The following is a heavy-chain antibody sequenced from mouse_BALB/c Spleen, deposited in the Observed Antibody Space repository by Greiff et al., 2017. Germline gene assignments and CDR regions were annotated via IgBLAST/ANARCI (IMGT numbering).Heavy chain of an antibody. V-gene: IGHV10-3*03. CDR3: VREGYDYAMDY. J-gene: IGHJ4*01. CDR2: IRSKSNNYAT. Sequence: EVQGVESGGGLVQPKGSLKLSCAASGFTFNTYAMHWVCQAPGKGLEWVARIRSKSNNYATYYADSVKDRFTISRDDSQSMLYLQMNNLKTEDTAMYYCVREGYDYAMDYWGQGTSVTVSS. CDR1: GFTFNTYA. D-gene: IGHD2-2*01.